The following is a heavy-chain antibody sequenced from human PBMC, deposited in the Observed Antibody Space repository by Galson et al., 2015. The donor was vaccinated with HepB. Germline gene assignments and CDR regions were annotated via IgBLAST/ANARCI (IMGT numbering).Heavy chain of an antibody. D-gene: IGHD6-19*01. CDR3: ARRIAVAGTFDS. CDR2: INTDGSST. J-gene: IGHJ4*02. V-gene: IGHV3-74*01. CDR1: GFTFSNYW. Sequence: SLRLSCAASGFTFSNYWMHWVRQAPGKGLVWVSRINTDGSSTNYADSVRGRFTISRDNAKNTLYLQMNSLRAEDTAVYYCARRIAVAGTFDSWGQGTLVTVSS.